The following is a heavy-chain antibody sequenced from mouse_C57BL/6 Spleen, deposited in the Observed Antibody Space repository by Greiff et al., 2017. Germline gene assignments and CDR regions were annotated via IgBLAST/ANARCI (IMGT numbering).Heavy chain of an antibody. CDR2: IDPSDSET. Sequence: QVQLQQPGAELVRPGSSVKLSCKASGYTFTSYWMHWVKQRPIQGLEWIGNIDPSDSETHYNQKFKDKATLNVDKSSSTAYMQLSSLTSEDSAVYYCARSYDYDGGYAMDYWGQGTSVTVSS. CDR3: ARSYDYDGGYAMDY. J-gene: IGHJ4*01. V-gene: IGHV1-52*01. CDR1: GYTFTSYW. D-gene: IGHD2-4*01.